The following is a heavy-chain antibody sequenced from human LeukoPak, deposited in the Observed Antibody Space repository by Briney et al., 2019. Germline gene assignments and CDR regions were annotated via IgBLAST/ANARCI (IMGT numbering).Heavy chain of an antibody. CDR1: GSTFSTYS. J-gene: IGHJ4*02. V-gene: IGHV3-48*02. CDR2: ISSSGTTI. D-gene: IGHD1-26*01. CDR3: ARVNMVGATHFDY. Sequence: SGGSLRLSCAASGSTFSTYSMIWVRQAPGKGLEWVSYISSSGTTIYYADSVKGRFTISRDNAKHSLYLQMNSLRDDDTAVYYCARVNMVGATHFDYWGQGTLVTVSS.